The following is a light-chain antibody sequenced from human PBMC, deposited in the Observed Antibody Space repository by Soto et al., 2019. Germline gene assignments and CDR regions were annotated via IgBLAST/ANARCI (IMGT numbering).Light chain of an antibody. CDR1: SSDVGSYNY. CDR2: EVT. J-gene: IGLJ1*01. CDR3: CSYAGSYTYV. Sequence: QSALTQPRSVSGSPGQSVTISCTGTSSDVGSYNYVSWYQHHPGKAPKLMIYEVTKRPSGVPDRFSGSKSGDTASLTISGLQADDEADYYCCSYAGSYTYVFGSGTKVTV. V-gene: IGLV2-11*01.